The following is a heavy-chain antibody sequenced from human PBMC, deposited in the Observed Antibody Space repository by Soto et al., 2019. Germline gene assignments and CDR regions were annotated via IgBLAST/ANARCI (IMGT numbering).Heavy chain of an antibody. J-gene: IGHJ4*02. CDR2: ISDSGSTT. CDR3: LMGYFFDY. CDR1: GFTFSNYA. Sequence: EVQLLESGGGLVQPGGSLRLSCAASGFTFSNYAMSWFRQAPGKGLEWVSTISDSGSTTFYADSVKGRFTISRDNSKTPRYLQMNSLRAEDTALYYCLMGYFFDYWGQGTLVTVSS. D-gene: IGHD3-16*01. V-gene: IGHV3-23*01.